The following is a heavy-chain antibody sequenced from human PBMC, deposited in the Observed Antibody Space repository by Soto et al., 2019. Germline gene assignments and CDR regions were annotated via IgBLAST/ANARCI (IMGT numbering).Heavy chain of an antibody. CDR2: VRGSGGST. Sequence: PGGSLRLSCSAAGVTFSSYAISWVRQAPGKGLEWVSAVRGSGGSTYYADSVKGRFTISRDNSKNTLYLQMNSLRAEDTAVYYCARDNVPQSRITIFGVVISKGNYYYGMDVWGQGTTVTVSS. V-gene: IGHV3-23*01. D-gene: IGHD3-3*01. CDR3: ARDNVPQSRITIFGVVISKGNYYYGMDV. CDR1: GVTFSSYA. J-gene: IGHJ6*02.